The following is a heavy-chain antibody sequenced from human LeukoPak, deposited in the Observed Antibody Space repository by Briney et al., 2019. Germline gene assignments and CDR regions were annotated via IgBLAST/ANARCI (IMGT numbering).Heavy chain of an antibody. CDR1: GYTFTSYG. CDR3: ARTANRGYDFWSGYXY. CDR2: ISAYNGNT. V-gene: IGHV1-18*01. J-gene: IGHJ4*02. Sequence: ASVKVSCKASGYTFTSYGISWVRQAPGQGLEWIGWISAYNGNTNYAQKLQGRVTMTTDTSTSTAHMELRSLRSDDTAVYYCARTANRGYDFWSGYXYWGQGTLVTV. D-gene: IGHD3-3*01.